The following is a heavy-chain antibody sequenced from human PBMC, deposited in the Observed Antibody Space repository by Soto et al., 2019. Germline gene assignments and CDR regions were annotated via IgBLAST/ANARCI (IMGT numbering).Heavy chain of an antibody. CDR2: IIPIVGTG. Sequence: SVKVSCKASGGSFSSYAISWVRQAPGQGLEWMGGIIPIVGTGNYAQNFQGRVTITADESTSTAYMELSSLRSEDTAMYYCARDLRAAGRPGMDVWGQGPTVTV. V-gene: IGHV1-69*13. J-gene: IGHJ6*02. D-gene: IGHD6-25*01. CDR3: ARDLRAAGRPGMDV. CDR1: GGSFSSYA.